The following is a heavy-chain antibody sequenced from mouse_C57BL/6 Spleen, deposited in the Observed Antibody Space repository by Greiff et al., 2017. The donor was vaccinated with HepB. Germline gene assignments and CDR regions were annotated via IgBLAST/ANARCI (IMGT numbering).Heavy chain of an antibody. CDR3: AREWTTVVATRVYFDY. Sequence: DVQLVESGGGLVKPGGSLKLSCAASGFTFSSYAMSWVRQTPERRLEWVATISDGGSYTYYPDNVKGRFTISRDNAKNNLYLQMSHLKSEDTAMYYCAREWTTVVATRVYFDYWGQGTTLTVSS. V-gene: IGHV5-4*01. D-gene: IGHD1-1*01. J-gene: IGHJ2*01. CDR2: ISDGGSYT. CDR1: GFTFSSYA.